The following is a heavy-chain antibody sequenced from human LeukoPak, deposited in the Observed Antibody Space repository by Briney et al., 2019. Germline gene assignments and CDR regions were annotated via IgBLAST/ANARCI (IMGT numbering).Heavy chain of an antibody. D-gene: IGHD3-3*01. CDR1: GDSITNSW. CDR2: IYATGTT. CDR3: AREAMEPKYDFWSGRIRNWFDP. Sequence: PSETLSLTCTVSGDSITNSWWSWVRQSPGKGPEWIGYIYATGTTNYNPSLMSRVTFSVDKSKNQFSLKLSSVTAADTAVYYCAREAMEPKYDFWSGRIRNWFDPWGQGTLVTVSS. V-gene: IGHV4-59*12. J-gene: IGHJ5*02.